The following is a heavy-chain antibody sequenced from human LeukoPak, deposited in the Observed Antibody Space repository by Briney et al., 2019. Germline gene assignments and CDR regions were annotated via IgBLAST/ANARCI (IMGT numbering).Heavy chain of an antibody. CDR3: ARDLQGDFGYCSSTSCHNQPNFDY. Sequence: PGGSLRLSCAASGFTFSSYAMHWVRQAPGKGLEWVAVISYDGSNKYYADSVKGRFTISRDNSKNTLYLQMNSLRAEDTAVYYCARDLQGDFGYCSSTSCHNQPNFDYWGQGTLVTVSS. J-gene: IGHJ4*02. CDR1: GFTFSSYA. D-gene: IGHD2-2*01. V-gene: IGHV3-30*01. CDR2: ISYDGSNK.